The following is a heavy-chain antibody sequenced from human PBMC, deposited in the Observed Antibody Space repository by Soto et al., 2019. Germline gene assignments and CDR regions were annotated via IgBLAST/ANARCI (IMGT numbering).Heavy chain of an antibody. J-gene: IGHJ4*02. CDR2: ISGGGSIT. V-gene: IGHV3-23*01. CDR1: GFTFTNYA. CDR3: AKTIRGGYSSSWYYFDY. Sequence: EVQLLESGGDLVQPGGSLRLSCAASGFTFTNYAMTWVRQAPGKGLAWVSTISGGGSITYYADSLKGRFTISRDNSKNTLYLQINSLRAEDTAVYYCAKTIRGGYSSSWYYFDYWGQGTLVTVSS. D-gene: IGHD6-13*01.